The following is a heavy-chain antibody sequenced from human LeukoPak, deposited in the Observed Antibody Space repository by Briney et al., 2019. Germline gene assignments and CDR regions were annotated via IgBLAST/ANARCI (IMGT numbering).Heavy chain of an antibody. V-gene: IGHV1-18*01. D-gene: IGHD3-10*01. CDR1: GGTFSSYA. CDR2: ISAYNGNT. Sequence: ASVKVSCKASGGTFSSYAISWVRQAPGQGLEWMGWISAYNGNTNYAQKLQGRVTMTTDTSTSTAYMELRSLRSDDTAVYYCARDLEGYDYYGSGSYVDYWGQGTLVTVSS. CDR3: ARDLEGYDYYGSGSYVDY. J-gene: IGHJ4*02.